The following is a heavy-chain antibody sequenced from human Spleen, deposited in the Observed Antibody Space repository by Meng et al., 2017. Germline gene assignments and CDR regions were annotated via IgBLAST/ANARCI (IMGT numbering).Heavy chain of an antibody. J-gene: IGHJ4*02. CDR2: INPKSGDT. D-gene: IGHD6-25*01. CDR3: ARDEDISAAGKLFGDY. V-gene: IGHV1-2*06. Sequence: QVQLVQSGLKLKKPGAEVNISCKASGYTFPDYWLHWVRRAPGQGLEWMGRINPKSGDTHYAQRFQGRVTMTGDTSISTAYMELSGLRSDDTAMYYCARDEDISAAGKLFGDYWGQGTLVTVSS. CDR1: GYTFPDYW.